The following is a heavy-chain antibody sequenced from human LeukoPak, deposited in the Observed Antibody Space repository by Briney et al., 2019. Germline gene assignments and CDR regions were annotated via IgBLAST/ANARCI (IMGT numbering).Heavy chain of an antibody. CDR1: GYTFTGYY. Sequence: GASVKVSCKASGYTFTGYYMHWVRQAPGQGLEWMGRINPNSGGTNYAQKFQGRVTMTRDTSISTAYMELSRLRSDDTAVYYCAREMVSEWGLQYYFDYWGQGTLVTVSS. CDR3: AREMVSEWGLQYYFDY. D-gene: IGHD1-26*01. J-gene: IGHJ4*02. CDR2: INPNSGGT. V-gene: IGHV1-2*06.